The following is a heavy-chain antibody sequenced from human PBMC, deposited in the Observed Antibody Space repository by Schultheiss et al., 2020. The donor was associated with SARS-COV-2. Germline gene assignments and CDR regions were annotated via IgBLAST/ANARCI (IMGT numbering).Heavy chain of an antibody. V-gene: IGHV3-47*02. D-gene: IGHD3-3*01. J-gene: IGHJ6*02. CDR2: IGTGGDT. Sequence: GESLKISCAASGFAFSSYALHWVRRAPGKGLEWVSAIGTGGDTYYADSVMGRFTISRDNAKNTLYLQMNSLRAEDTAVYYCAKGTTFGVATACMDVWGQGTTVTVSS. CDR3: AKGTTFGVATACMDV. CDR1: GFAFSSYA.